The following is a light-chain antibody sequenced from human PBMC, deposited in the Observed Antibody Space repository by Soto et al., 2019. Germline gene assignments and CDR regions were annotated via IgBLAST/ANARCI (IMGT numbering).Light chain of an antibody. CDR2: GAS. CDR1: QSVSSY. J-gene: IGKJ5*01. CDR3: QQYGTLPIT. Sequence: EIVLTQSPATLSLSPGGRATLSCRASQSVSSYLAWYQQKPGQAPRLLIYGASSRATGIPDRFSGSGSGTDFTLTIGRLEPEDFAVYYCQQYGTLPITFGQGTRLEIK. V-gene: IGKV3-20*01.